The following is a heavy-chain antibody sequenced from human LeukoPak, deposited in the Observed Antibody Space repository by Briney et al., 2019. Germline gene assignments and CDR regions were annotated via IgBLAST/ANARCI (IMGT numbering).Heavy chain of an antibody. CDR1: GGTFSSYT. CDR2: IIPILGIA. J-gene: IGHJ4*02. CDR3: ARGSPVTTVALDY. Sequence: GSSVKVSCKASGGTFSSYTISWVRQAPGQGLEWMGRIIPILGIANYAQKFQGRVTITADKSTSTAYMELSSLRSEDTAVYHCARGSPVTTVALDYWGQGTLVTVSS. V-gene: IGHV1-69*02. D-gene: IGHD4-17*01.